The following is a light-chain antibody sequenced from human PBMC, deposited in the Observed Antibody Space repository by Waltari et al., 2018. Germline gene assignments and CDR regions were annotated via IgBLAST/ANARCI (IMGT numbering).Light chain of an antibody. CDR2: FGS. V-gene: IGKV2-28*01. J-gene: IGKJ2*01. CDR1: ESLLHTNGYYY. Sequence: EIVMTQPPISPPVTPGEPANIPCRSSESLLHTNGYYYLDWYLQRPGQSPQLLIYFGSNRASGVADRFSGSASGTDFTLQVSRVEAEDVGVYFCMQGLQIPFTFGQGTKLQI. CDR3: MQGLQIPFT.